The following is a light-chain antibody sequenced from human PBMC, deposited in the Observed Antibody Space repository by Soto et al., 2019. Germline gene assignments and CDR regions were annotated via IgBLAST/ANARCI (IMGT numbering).Light chain of an antibody. CDR1: QSVSSW. CDR2: DAS. CDR3: QQYNSPIT. V-gene: IGKV1-5*01. J-gene: IGKJ5*01. Sequence: DIQMTQSPSTLSASLGDRVTFXXRASQSVSSWLAWYQQKPGKAPQLLIYDASTLESGVPSRFSGSGSGTEFTLTITSLQPDDFATYYCQQYNSPITFGQGTRLEIK.